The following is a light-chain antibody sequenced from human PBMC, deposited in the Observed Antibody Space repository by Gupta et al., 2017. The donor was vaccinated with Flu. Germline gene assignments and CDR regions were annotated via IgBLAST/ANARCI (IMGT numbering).Light chain of an antibody. CDR1: QSISSW. V-gene: IGKV1-5*03. J-gene: IGKJ1*01. CDR2: KAS. Sequence: PSTLSASVGDRVTITCRASQSISSWLAWYQQKPGKAPKLLIYKASRVESGVPSRFSGSGSGTEFTLTISSLQPDDFATYYGQQYESYSRTFGQGTKVEIK. CDR3: QQYESYSRT.